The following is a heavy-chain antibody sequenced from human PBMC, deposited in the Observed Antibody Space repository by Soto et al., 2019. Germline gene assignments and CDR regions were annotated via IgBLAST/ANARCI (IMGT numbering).Heavy chain of an antibody. J-gene: IGHJ5*02. CDR2: VWNDGSSK. CDR1: EFSFNVFV. CDR3: ARGSSCYSTTCYNPAYFGP. D-gene: IGHD2-2*02. Sequence: GGSLRLSGAASEFSFNVFVMHWVRQAPGKGLEWVAVVWNDGSSKDYADSVKGRFTISRDNSKNILYLQMNSLRADDTAIYYCARGSSCYSTTCYNPAYFGPWGQGTLVTVSS. V-gene: IGHV3-33*01.